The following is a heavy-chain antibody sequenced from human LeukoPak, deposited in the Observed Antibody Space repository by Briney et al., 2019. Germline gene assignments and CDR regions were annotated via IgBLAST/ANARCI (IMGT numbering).Heavy chain of an antibody. CDR1: GGTFSSYA. D-gene: IGHD3-9*01. CDR2: IIPIFGTA. CDR3: ARGGTPIPDTLTGSTPIDY. Sequence: GSSVKVSCKASGGTFSSYAISWVRQAPGQGLEWMGGIIPIFGTANYAQKFQGRVTITADESTSTAYMELSSLRSEDTAVYYCARGGTPIPDTLTGSTPIDYWGQGTLVTVSS. V-gene: IGHV1-69*01. J-gene: IGHJ4*02.